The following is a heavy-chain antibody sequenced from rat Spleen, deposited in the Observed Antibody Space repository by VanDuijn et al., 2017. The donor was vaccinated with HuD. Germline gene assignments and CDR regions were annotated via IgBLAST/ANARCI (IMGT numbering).Heavy chain of an antibody. CDR2: ISYGDSSGHSST. CDR1: GFTFSNYG. V-gene: IGHV5-29*01. Sequence: EVQLVESGGGLVQPGRSLKLSCAASGFTFSNYGMAWVRQAPTKGLEWVATISYGDSSGHSSTYYRDSVKGRFTISRDNAKSTLYLHMDSLRSEDTASYYCATEGTPDYWGQGVMVTVSS. J-gene: IGHJ2*01. CDR3: ATEGTPDY. D-gene: IGHD1-11*01.